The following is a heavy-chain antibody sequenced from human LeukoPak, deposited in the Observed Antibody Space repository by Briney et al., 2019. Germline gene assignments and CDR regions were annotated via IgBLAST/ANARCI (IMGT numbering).Heavy chain of an antibody. Sequence: MSSETLSLTCTVSGGCISSSPYYWGWIRQPPGKGLEWVGSISYSGSTFYNPSLKSRLTISVDTSKNQFSLKLSSLTAADTAVFYCARLSPYLGSGSSAFPDDFWGQGTLVTVSS. J-gene: IGHJ4*02. CDR2: ISYSGST. CDR1: GGCISSSPYY. CDR3: ARLSPYLGSGSSAFPDDF. D-gene: IGHD3-10*01. V-gene: IGHV4-39*01.